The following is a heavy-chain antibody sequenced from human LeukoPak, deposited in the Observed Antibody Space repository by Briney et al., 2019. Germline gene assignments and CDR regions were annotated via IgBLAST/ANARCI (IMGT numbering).Heavy chain of an antibody. CDR1: GFSLTTSGMS. CDR2: IDWDNDE. Sequence: SGPALVNPTQTLTLTCTFSGFSLTTSGMSVSWIRQPPGKALEWLARIDWDNDEYYSTSLKTRLTISKDTSKNQVVLTMTNMDPVDTATYYCARIKGYSSGYSYDYWGQGTLVTVSS. J-gene: IGHJ4*02. CDR3: ARIKGYSSGYSYDY. V-gene: IGHV2-70*11. D-gene: IGHD5-18*01.